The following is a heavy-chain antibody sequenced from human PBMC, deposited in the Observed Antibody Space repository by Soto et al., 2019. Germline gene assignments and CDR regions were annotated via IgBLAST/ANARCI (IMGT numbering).Heavy chain of an antibody. Sequence: ASVKVSCKASGYTFARYYRQWVRQAPGQGLEWMGIINPSGGTTTYAQKFQGRVTITRDTSASTVYMELSSLRSEDTAVYYCAREGGWYVDYWGQGTLVTVSS. V-gene: IGHV1-46*01. CDR2: INPSGGTT. CDR1: GYTFARYY. CDR3: AREGGWYVDY. D-gene: IGHD6-19*01. J-gene: IGHJ4*02.